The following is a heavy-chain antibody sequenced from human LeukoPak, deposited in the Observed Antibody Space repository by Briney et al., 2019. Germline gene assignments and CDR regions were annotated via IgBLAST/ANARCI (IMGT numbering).Heavy chain of an antibody. J-gene: IGHJ4*02. CDR1: GFTFSSYG. V-gene: IGHV3-30*02. D-gene: IGHD3-10*01. Sequence: TGGSLRLSCAASGFTFSSYGMHWVRQAPGKGLEWVAFIQYDGSKKYYADSVKGRFTISRDNSKNTLYLEMNSLRAEDTAVYYCAKDIGIYYDYWGQGILVTVSS. CDR3: AKDIGIYYDY. CDR2: IQYDGSKK.